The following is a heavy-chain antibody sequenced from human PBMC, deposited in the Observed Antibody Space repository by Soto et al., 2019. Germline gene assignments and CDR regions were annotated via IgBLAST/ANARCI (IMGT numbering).Heavy chain of an antibody. V-gene: IGHV4-30-2*01. J-gene: IGHJ4*01. CDR3: ARGMSLDY. CDR2: ISHSGST. CDR1: GASISSGDYS. Sequence: SETLSLTCTVSGASISSGDYSWSWIRQPPGKGLEWIGYISHSGSTYYNPSLKSRVTISLDRSKSQFSLRLSSVTAADTAVYYCARGMSLDYWGQGTLVTVSS.